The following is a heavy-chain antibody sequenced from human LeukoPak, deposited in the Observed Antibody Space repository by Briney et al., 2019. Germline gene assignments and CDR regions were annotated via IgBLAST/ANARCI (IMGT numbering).Heavy chain of an antibody. CDR1: GGTFSSYA. CDR3: ARGAVKARSGFDY. J-gene: IGHJ4*02. CDR2: IIPIFGTA. V-gene: IGHV1-69*05. Sequence: SVKVSCKASGGTFSSYAISWVRQAPGQGLEWMGGIIPIFGTANYAQKFQGRVTMTRNTSISTAYMELSSLRSEDTAVYYCARGAVKARSGFDYWGQGTLVTVSS. D-gene: IGHD6-19*01.